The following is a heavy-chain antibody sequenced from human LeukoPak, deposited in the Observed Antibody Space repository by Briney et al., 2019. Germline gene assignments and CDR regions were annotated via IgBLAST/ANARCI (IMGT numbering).Heavy chain of an antibody. D-gene: IGHD1-26*01. J-gene: IGHJ4*02. Sequence: SETLSLTCTVSGGSISSGGYYWSWIRQHPGKGLEWIGYIYYSGSTYYNPSLKSRVTISVDTSKNQFFLKLSSVTAADTAVYYCARVVKYSGSYYGDYWGQGALVIVSS. CDR1: GGSISSGGYY. V-gene: IGHV4-31*03. CDR2: IYYSGST. CDR3: ARVVKYSGSYYGDY.